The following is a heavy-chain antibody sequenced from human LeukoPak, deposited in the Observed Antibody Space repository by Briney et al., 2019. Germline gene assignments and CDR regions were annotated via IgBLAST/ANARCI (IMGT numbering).Heavy chain of an antibody. Sequence: GSSVKVSCKASGGTFSSYAISWVRQAPGQGLEWMGGIIPIFGTANYAQKFQGRVTITADESTSTAYMELSSLRSEDTAVYYCAASSSWHVVGWFDPWGQGTLVTVSS. J-gene: IGHJ5*02. CDR1: GGTFSSYA. CDR3: AASSSWHVVGWFDP. V-gene: IGHV1-69*01. D-gene: IGHD6-13*01. CDR2: IIPIFGTA.